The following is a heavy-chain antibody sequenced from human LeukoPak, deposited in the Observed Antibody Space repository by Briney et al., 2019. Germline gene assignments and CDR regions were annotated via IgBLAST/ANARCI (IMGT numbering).Heavy chain of an antibody. D-gene: IGHD6-13*01. J-gene: IGHJ4*02. CDR2: FNPESGGT. CDR3: ASALNSRSSSC. CDR1: GYRFTYYY. V-gene: IGHV1-2*02. Sequence: ASVKVSCKASGYRFTYYYMHWVRQAPGQGREWMGWFNPESGGTNYAQKFQGRVTMTTDTTISTAYMELTRLRSDDTAVYYCASALNSRSSSCWGQGTRVTVSS.